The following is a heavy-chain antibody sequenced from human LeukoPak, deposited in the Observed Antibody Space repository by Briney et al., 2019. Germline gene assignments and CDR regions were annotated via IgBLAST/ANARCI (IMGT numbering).Heavy chain of an antibody. Sequence: SETLSLTCTVSGGSISSSLYHWGWIRQSPGKNLEWLGSIYYTGTTHYNPSLKSRVTISVDTSKNQFSLNLSSVTAADTAVYYCAREPQYVDVDYWGQGTLVTVSS. D-gene: IGHD5-12*01. J-gene: IGHJ4*02. CDR3: AREPQYVDVDY. CDR1: GGSISSSLYH. CDR2: IYYTGTT. V-gene: IGHV4-39*07.